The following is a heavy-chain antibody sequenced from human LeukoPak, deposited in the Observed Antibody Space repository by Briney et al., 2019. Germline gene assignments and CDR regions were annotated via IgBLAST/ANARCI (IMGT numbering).Heavy chain of an antibody. V-gene: IGHV3-30*18. D-gene: IGHD1-26*01. CDR3: AKASPNSGSYFDY. J-gene: IGHJ4*02. CDR1: GFTFSSYG. Sequence: GGSLRLSCAASGFTFSSYGMHWVRQVPGKGLEWVAVISYDGSNKYYADSVKGRFTISRDNSKNTLYLQMNSLRAEDTAVYYCAKASPNSGSYFDYWGQGTLVTVSS. CDR2: ISYDGSNK.